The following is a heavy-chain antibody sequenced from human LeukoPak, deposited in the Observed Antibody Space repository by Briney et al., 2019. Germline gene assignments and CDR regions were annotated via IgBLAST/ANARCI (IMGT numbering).Heavy chain of an antibody. D-gene: IGHD3-10*01. CDR1: GFSFSSYG. CDR3: ARDRGPRTGFMVREAYDY. Sequence: GGSLRLSCAASGFSFSSYGMHWVRQAPGKGLEWVAVIWHDGSNKFYADSVKGRFTISRDNSKNTLYLQMNSLRAEDTAVYYCARDRGPRTGFMVREAYDYWGQGTLVTVSS. CDR2: IWHDGSNK. J-gene: IGHJ4*02. V-gene: IGHV3-33*01.